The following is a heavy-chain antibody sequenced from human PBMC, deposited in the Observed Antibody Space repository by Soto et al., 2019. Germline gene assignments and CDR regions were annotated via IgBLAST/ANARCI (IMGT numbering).Heavy chain of an antibody. CDR1: GFTFDDYA. V-gene: IGHV3-9*01. Sequence: EVQLVESGGGLVQPGRSLRLSCAASGFTFDDYAMHWVRQAPGKGLEWVSGISWNSGSIGYADSVKGRFTISRDNAKNSLYLQMNSLRAEDTALYYCAKDMGGAMVRGVPNDAFDIWGQGTMVTVSS. J-gene: IGHJ3*02. D-gene: IGHD3-10*01. CDR2: ISWNSGSI. CDR3: AKDMGGAMVRGVPNDAFDI.